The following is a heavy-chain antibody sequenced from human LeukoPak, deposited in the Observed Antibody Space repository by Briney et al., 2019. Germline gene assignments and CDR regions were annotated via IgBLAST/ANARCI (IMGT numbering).Heavy chain of an antibody. J-gene: IGHJ5*02. CDR2: IYSSGSS. Sequence: SQTLSLTCAVSGGSISTGAFSWYWLRQTPGQGPEWIGYIYSSGSSYYNPSLQSRFIISVDTSKNQLSLRVTSVTAADTAVYYCARVDIVVVPAHWFDPWGQGTLVTVSS. CDR3: ARVDIVVVPAHWFDP. CDR1: GGSISTGAFS. V-gene: IGHV4-30-4*07. D-gene: IGHD2-2*01.